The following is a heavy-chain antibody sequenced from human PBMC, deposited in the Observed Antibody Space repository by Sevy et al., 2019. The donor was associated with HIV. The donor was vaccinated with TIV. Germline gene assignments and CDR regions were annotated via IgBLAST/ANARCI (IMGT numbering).Heavy chain of an antibody. CDR2: IYPGDSDT. CDR1: GYSFTSYW. D-gene: IGHD2-15*01. J-gene: IGHJ4*02. V-gene: IGHV5-51*01. Sequence: GESLKISCKGSGYSFTSYWIGWVRQMPGKGLEWMGIIYPGDSDTRYSPSFQGQVTISADKSISTAYLRWSSLKASDTAMYYCARRPGYCSGGSCYGYDYWGQGTLVTVSS. CDR3: ARRPGYCSGGSCYGYDY.